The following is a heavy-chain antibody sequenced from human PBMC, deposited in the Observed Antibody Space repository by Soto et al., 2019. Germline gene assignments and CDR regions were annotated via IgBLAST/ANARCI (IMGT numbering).Heavy chain of an antibody. Sequence: GESLKISCSGSGYSFTSYWICWVRQMPGKGLEWMGIIYPGDSDTRYSPSFQGQVTISADKSISTAYLQWSSLKASDTAMYYCARHGRYYDILTGPIDYWGQGTLVTVSS. J-gene: IGHJ4*02. D-gene: IGHD3-9*01. CDR3: ARHGRYYDILTGPIDY. CDR2: IYPGDSDT. V-gene: IGHV5-51*01. CDR1: GYSFTSYW.